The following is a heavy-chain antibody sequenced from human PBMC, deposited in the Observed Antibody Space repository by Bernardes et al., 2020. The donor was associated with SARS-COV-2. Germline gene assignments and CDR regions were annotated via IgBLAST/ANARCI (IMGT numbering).Heavy chain of an antibody. D-gene: IGHD3-16*01. Sequence: SETLSLTCTVSGGSISSYYWSWIRQPPEKGLEWIGYINYSGSTNYNPSLKSRVTISVDTSKNQISLKVSSVTAADTAVYYCARGGSYGGQLNVWGQGTTVTVSS. CDR1: GGSISSYY. J-gene: IGHJ6*02. CDR3: ARGGSYGGQLNV. CDR2: INYSGST. V-gene: IGHV4-59*01.